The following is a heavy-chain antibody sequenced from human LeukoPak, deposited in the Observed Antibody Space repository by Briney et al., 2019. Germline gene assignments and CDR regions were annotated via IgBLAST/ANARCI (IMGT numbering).Heavy chain of an antibody. CDR2: ISYDGSNK. CDR3: ASMIAAAGNY. Sequence: PGGSLRLSCAASGFTFSSYAMHWVRQAPGKGLEWVAVISYDGSNKYYAYSVKGRFTISRDNSKNTLYLQMNSLRAEDTAVYYCASMIAAAGNYWGQGTLATVSS. J-gene: IGHJ4*02. V-gene: IGHV3-30*04. CDR1: GFTFSSYA. D-gene: IGHD6-13*01.